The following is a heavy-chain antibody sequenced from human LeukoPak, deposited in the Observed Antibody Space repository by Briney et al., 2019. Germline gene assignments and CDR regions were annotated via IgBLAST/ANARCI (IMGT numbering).Heavy chain of an antibody. Sequence: SETLSLTRTVSGGSINSYYWSWIRQPPGKGLEWIGYIYYSGSTNYNPSLKSRVTISVDTSKNQFSLKLSSVTAADTAVYYCARGRRSHRFDPWGQGTLVTVSS. V-gene: IGHV4-59*12. CDR3: ARGRRSHRFDP. CDR2: IYYSGST. CDR1: GGSINSYY. J-gene: IGHJ5*02. D-gene: IGHD1-14*01.